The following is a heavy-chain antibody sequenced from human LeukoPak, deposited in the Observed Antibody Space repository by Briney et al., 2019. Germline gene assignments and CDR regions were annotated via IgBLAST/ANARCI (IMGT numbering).Heavy chain of an antibody. J-gene: IGHJ6*03. Sequence: GGSLRLSCAASGFTFSDYYMSWIRQAPGKGLEWVSYISSSGSTKYYADSVKGRFTISRDNAKNSLYLQMNSLRAEDTAVYYCARGRDGNYAVYYYYYMDVWGKGTTVTVSS. V-gene: IGHV3-11*04. CDR1: GFTFSDYY. CDR3: ARGRDGNYAVYYYYYMDV. CDR2: ISSSGSTK. D-gene: IGHD4-17*01.